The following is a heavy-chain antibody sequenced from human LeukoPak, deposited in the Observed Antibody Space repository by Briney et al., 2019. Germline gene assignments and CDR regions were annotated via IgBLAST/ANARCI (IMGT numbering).Heavy chain of an antibody. D-gene: IGHD3-3*01. V-gene: IGHV3-30*02. CDR2: IRYDGSNK. CDR1: GFTFSSYA. CDR3: AKGPGGILRFLEWSFDI. Sequence: GGSLRLSCAASGFTFSSYAMHWVRQAPGKGLEWVAFIRYDGSNKYYADSVKGRFTISRDNSKNTLYLQMNSLRAEDTAVYYCAKGPGGILRFLEWSFDIWGQGTMVTVSS. J-gene: IGHJ3*02.